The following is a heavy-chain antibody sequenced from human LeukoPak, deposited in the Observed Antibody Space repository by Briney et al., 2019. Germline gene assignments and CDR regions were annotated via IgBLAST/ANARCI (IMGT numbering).Heavy chain of an antibody. CDR1: GFTFSNYY. CDR2: ISSSSSYT. D-gene: IGHD3-22*01. J-gene: IGHJ2*01. Sequence: GGSLRLSCAASGFTFSNYYMSWIRQAPGKGLEWVSYISSSSSYTNYADSVKGRFTISRDNDKHSLYLQMNSLRAEDTAVYYCAREGSSGYSGYFDRWGRGTLVTVSS. V-gene: IGHV3-11*05. CDR3: AREGSSGYSGYFDR.